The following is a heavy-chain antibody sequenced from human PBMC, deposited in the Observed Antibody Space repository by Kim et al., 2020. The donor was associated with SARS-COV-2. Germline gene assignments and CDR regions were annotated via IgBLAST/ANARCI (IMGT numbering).Heavy chain of an antibody. V-gene: IGHV3-15*01. D-gene: IGHD2-15*01. Sequence: GGSLRLSCAASGFDFSTAWMSWVRQAPGKGPEWVGRIQSKGSGGATDYAAPVRGRFTISRDDSKNILFLQMNSLKTEDTALYYCQWWYYRYFQDWGQGTL. CDR1: GFDFSTAW. J-gene: IGHJ1*01. CDR3: QWWYYRYFQD. CDR2: IQSKGSGGAT.